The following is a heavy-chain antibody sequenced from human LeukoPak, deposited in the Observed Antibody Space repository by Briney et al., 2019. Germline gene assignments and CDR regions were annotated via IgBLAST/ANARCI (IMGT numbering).Heavy chain of an antibody. Sequence: ASVKVSCKASGYTFTGYYMHWARQAPGQGLEWMGWINPNSGGTNYAQKFQGRVTMTRDTSISTAYMELSRLRSDDTAVYYCAREISDCSGGSCYIGEYYYYYGMDVWGQGTTVTVSS. V-gene: IGHV1-2*02. CDR2: INPNSGGT. D-gene: IGHD2-15*01. J-gene: IGHJ6*02. CDR1: GYTFTGYY. CDR3: AREISDCSGGSCYIGEYYYYYGMDV.